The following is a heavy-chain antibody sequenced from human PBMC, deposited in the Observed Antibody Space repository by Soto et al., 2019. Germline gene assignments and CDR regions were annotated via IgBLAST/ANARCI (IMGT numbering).Heavy chain of an antibody. Sequence: SDTLSLTTTFSGFSLGSSAYSWSWIRQPPGKGLEWIGFIYQSGSTYYNPSLKSRVTMSLDRPKNQFSLKLSSVTAADTAVYYCARELLFYDSDGFSWDDAFNIWGQGTMVTVSS. CDR2: IYQSGST. CDR1: GFSLGSSAYS. D-gene: IGHD3-22*01. V-gene: IGHV4-30-2*01. CDR3: ARELLFYDSDGFSWDDAFNI. J-gene: IGHJ3*02.